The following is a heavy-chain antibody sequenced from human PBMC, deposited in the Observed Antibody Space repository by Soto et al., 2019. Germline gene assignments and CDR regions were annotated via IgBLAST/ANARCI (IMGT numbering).Heavy chain of an antibody. D-gene: IGHD1-26*01. CDR3: ARSPSVGSLFYYYGMDV. V-gene: IGHV4-34*01. CDR1: GGSFSGYY. Sequence: SGTRDFTCAVYGGSFSGYYWSWIRQPPWKGLEWIGEINRSGSTNYNPSLKSRVTISVDTSKNQFSLKLSSVTAADTAVYYCARSPSVGSLFYYYGMDVWGQGTTVTVSS. J-gene: IGHJ6*02. CDR2: INRSGST.